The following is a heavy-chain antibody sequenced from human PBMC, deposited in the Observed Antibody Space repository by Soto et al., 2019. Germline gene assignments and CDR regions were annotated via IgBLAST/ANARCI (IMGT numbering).Heavy chain of an antibody. D-gene: IGHD6-13*01. CDR2: ISSSSSYT. J-gene: IGHJ2*01. CDR3: ARTIAAAGGRRYFDL. CDR1: GFTFSDYY. V-gene: IGHV3-11*05. Sequence: QVQLVESGGGLVKPGGSLRLSCAASGFTFSDYYMSWIRQAPGKGPEWVSYISSSSSYTNYADSVKGRFTISRDNAKNSLSLQMNSLRAEDTAVYYCARTIAAAGGRRYFDLWGRGTLVTVSS.